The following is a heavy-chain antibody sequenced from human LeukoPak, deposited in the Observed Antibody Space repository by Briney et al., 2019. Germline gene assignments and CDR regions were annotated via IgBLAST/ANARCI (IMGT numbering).Heavy chain of an antibody. CDR1: GFTFSSYG. Sequence: GGSLRLSCAASGFTFSSYGMHWVRQAPGKGLEWVAVISYDGSNKYYADSVKGRFTISRDNSKNTLYLQMNSLRAEDTAVYFCAKDSGYSGYDYYYYFYMDVWGKGTTVTVSS. V-gene: IGHV3-30*18. CDR2: ISYDGSNK. J-gene: IGHJ6*03. D-gene: IGHD5-12*01. CDR3: AKDSGYSGYDYYYYFYMDV.